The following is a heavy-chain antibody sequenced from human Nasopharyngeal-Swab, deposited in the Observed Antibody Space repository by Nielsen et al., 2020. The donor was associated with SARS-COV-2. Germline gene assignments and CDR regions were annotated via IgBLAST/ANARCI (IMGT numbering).Heavy chain of an antibody. D-gene: IGHD3-9*01. V-gene: IGHV3-23*01. CDR1: GFTVSSNY. CDR2: ISGSGGST. Sequence: GESLKISCAASGFTVSSNYMSWVRQAPGKGLEWVSAISGSGGSTYYADSVKGRFTISRDNSKNTLYLQMNSLRAEDTAVYYCAKVSHILTGYYPSDYWGQGTLVTVSS. J-gene: IGHJ4*02. CDR3: AKVSHILTGYYPSDY.